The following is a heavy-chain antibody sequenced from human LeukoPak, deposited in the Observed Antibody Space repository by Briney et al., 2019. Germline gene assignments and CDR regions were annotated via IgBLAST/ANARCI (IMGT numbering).Heavy chain of an antibody. CDR1: GDSISSYY. Sequence: PSETLSLTCTVSGDSISSYYWSWIRQPPGKGLECIGYFYYSGSTKYNPSLKRRVTISVDTSKNHFSLKLSSVTAADTAVYYCARLGQPNAFDIWGQGTMVTVSS. CDR3: ARLGQPNAFDI. CDR2: FYYSGST. J-gene: IGHJ3*02. D-gene: IGHD3-16*01. V-gene: IGHV4-59*08.